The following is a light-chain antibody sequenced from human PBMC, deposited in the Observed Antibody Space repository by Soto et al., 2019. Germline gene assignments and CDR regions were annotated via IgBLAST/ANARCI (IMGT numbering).Light chain of an antibody. V-gene: IGKV1-6*01. J-gene: IGKJ1*01. Sequence: AIQMTQSPSSLSASVGDRVTITCRASQAIRNDLGCYQQKPGKAPNLLIVGASNLQAGFPVRFSASGSGTNFTLTIGNLQPEDFASYYCLQDYTYPWTFGQGTKVDIK. CDR1: QAIRND. CDR2: GAS. CDR3: LQDYTYPWT.